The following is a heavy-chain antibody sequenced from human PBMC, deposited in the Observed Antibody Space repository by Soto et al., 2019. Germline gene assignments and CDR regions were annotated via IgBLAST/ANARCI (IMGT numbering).Heavy chain of an antibody. CDR1: GFIFNNYV. Sequence: EVLLLESGGGFVQPGGSLRLSCAASGFIFNNYVMTWVRQAPGKGLEWVSGVKGNGGSTHYADSVKGRFTISRDDSKNALYLQMNSLRADDTAVSHCTRGLGSSDPFDAWGSGTRVTVSS. CDR2: VKGNGGST. D-gene: IGHD3-16*01. V-gene: IGHV3-23*01. J-gene: IGHJ3*01. CDR3: TRGLGSSDPFDA.